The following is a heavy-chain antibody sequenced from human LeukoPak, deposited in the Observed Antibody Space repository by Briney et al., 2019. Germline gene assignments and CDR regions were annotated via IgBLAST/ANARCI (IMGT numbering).Heavy chain of an antibody. CDR2: ISYDGSNK. Sequence: TGGSLRRSCAASGFTFSSYAMHWVRQAPGKGLEGVAVISYDGSNKYYADSVKGRFTISRDNSKNTLYLQMNSLRAEDTAVYYCARSSPAAGYHFDYWGQGTLVTVSS. CDR3: ARSSPAAGYHFDY. CDR1: GFTFSSYA. V-gene: IGHV3-30-3*01. D-gene: IGHD2-2*01. J-gene: IGHJ4*02.